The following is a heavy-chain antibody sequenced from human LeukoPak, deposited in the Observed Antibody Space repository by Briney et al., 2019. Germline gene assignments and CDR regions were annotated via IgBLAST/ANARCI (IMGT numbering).Heavy chain of an antibody. CDR1: GGTFSSYA. D-gene: IGHD3-22*01. J-gene: IGHJ1*01. Sequence: SVKVSCKASGGTFSSYAISWVQQAPGQGLEWMGRIIPILGIANYAQKFQGRVTITADKSTSTAYMELSSLRSEDTAVYYCARDREDYYDSSGTFQHWGQGTLVTVSS. CDR3: ARDREDYYDSSGTFQH. CDR2: IIPILGIA. V-gene: IGHV1-69*04.